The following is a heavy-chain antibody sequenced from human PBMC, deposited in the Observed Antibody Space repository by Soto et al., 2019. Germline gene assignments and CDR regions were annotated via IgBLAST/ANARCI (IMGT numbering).Heavy chain of an antibody. CDR1: GDSIRSSSY. CDR3: ARTVIGGFEY. D-gene: IGHD3-16*02. Sequence: SETLSLTCTVSGDSIRSSSYWGWIRQPPGKGLEWIGSIYSTGNTYYNPSLNSQVTISVDTSKNQFSLNVISVTAADTAVYYCARTVIGGFEYWGQGTLVTVSS. J-gene: IGHJ4*02. V-gene: IGHV4-39*01. CDR2: IYSTGNT.